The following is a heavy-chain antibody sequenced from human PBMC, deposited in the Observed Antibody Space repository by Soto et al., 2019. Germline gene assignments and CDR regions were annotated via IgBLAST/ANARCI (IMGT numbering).Heavy chain of an antibody. CDR2: ISRDGGTI. Sequence: GGSLRLSCAASGFNFDESYMHWVRQAPGKGLEWVSLISRDGGTIYYADSVKGRFTISRDNSKNSLYLQMNSLRTEDTALYYCVKEVGTGIGAFEIWGQGTLVTVSS. CDR3: VKEVGTGIGAFEI. D-gene: IGHD1-26*01. V-gene: IGHV3-43*01. J-gene: IGHJ3*02. CDR1: GFNFDESY.